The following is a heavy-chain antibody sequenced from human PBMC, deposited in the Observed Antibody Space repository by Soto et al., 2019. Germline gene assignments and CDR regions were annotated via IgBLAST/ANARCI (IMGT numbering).Heavy chain of an antibody. CDR2: ISSSSSTI. V-gene: IGHV3-48*01. Sequence: EVQLVESGGGLVQPGGSLRLSCAASGFTFSSYSMNWVRQAPGKGLEWVSYISSSSSTIYYADSVKGRFTISRDNAKNSLYLQRNSLGAGDRVVYYCGRNGGIAAAGRGGGFDYWGQGTLVTVSS. D-gene: IGHD6-13*01. J-gene: IGHJ4*02. CDR1: GFTFSSYS. CDR3: GRNGGIAAAGRGGGFDY.